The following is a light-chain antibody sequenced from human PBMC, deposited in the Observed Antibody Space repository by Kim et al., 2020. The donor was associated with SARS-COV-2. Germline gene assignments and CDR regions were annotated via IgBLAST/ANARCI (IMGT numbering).Light chain of an antibody. CDR2: DAS. CDR1: QDISNY. CDR3: QQYDSHPRT. V-gene: IGKV1-33*01. Sequence: DIQMIQSPSSLSASVGDRVTITCRASQDISNYLNWYQQKPGKAPKLLIYDASNLETGVPSRFSGSGSGTDFTFTISSLQPEDIATYYCQQYDSHPRTFGPGTKVDIK. J-gene: IGKJ3*01.